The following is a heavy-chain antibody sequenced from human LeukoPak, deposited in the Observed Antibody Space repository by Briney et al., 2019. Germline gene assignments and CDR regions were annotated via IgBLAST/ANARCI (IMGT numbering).Heavy chain of an antibody. CDR3: ARTVRAKDHNWFDP. J-gene: IGHJ5*02. Sequence: KSGGSLRLSCAASGFTFSSYSMNWVRQAPGKGLEWVSSISSSSSYIYYADSVKGRFTISRDNAKNSLYLQMNSLRAEDTAVYYCARTVRAKDHNWFDPWGQGTLVTVSS. CDR1: GFTFSSYS. D-gene: IGHD1-26*01. V-gene: IGHV3-21*01. CDR2: ISSSSSYI.